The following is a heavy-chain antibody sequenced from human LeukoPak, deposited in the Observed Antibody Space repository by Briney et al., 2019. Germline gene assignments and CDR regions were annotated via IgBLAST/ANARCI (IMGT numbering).Heavy chain of an antibody. V-gene: IGHV3-33*01. CDR3: ARDLGETYNWNDFDY. Sequence: GGSLRLSCAASGFTFSSFGMHWVRQAPGKGLEWVAVIWFDGSNEYFADSVKGRFTISRDNSKNTVYLHMNSLRAEDTAVYYCARDLGETYNWNDFDYWGQGTLVTVSS. J-gene: IGHJ4*02. CDR2: IWFDGSNE. CDR1: GFTFSSFG. D-gene: IGHD1-20*01.